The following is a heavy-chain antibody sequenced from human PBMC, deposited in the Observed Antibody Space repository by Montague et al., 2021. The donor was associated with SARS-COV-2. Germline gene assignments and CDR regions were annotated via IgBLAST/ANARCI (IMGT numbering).Heavy chain of an antibody. V-gene: IGHV4-34*01. D-gene: IGHD3-22*01. Sequence: SETLSLTCAVYGGSFNGYYWSWIRQPPGKGLEWIGDINHSGSTNYNPSLKSRVSISVDTSKNQFSLKLSPVTAADTAVYYCARAIVDVTMMVVVMTGVEHYFDFWGQGTLVTVSS. CDR1: GGSFNGYY. CDR2: INHSGST. CDR3: ARAIVDVTMMVVVMTGVEHYFDF. J-gene: IGHJ4*02.